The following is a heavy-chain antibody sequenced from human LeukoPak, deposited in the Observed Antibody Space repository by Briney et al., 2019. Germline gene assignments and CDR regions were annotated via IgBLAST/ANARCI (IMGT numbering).Heavy chain of an antibody. Sequence: GASVKVSCKASGYSFTGYYIHWVGQAPGQGREWMGRINPNSGVTNYAQKFQGRVTMTRDTSISTAYMELSRLISDDTAVYHCAREVGYSSSYYFDYWGQGTLVTVSS. J-gene: IGHJ4*02. CDR3: AREVGYSSSYYFDY. CDR2: INPNSGVT. D-gene: IGHD6-6*01. CDR1: GYSFTGYY. V-gene: IGHV1-2*06.